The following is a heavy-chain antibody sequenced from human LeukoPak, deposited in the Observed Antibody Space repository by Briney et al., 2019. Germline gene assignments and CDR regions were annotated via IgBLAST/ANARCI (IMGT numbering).Heavy chain of an antibody. CDR1: GFTFSSYS. J-gene: IGHJ3*02. V-gene: IGHV3-21*01. CDR3: AREGPGDAFAI. CDR2: ISSSSSYI. Sequence: GGSLRLSCAASGFTFSSYSMNWVRQAPGKGLEWVSSISSSSSYIYYADSVKGRFTISRDNAKNSVYLQMNSLRAEDTAVYYCAREGPGDAFAIWGQGTMVTVSS.